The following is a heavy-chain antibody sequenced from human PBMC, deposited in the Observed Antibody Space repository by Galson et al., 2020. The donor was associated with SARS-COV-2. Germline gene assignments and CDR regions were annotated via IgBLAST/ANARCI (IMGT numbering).Heavy chain of an antibody. D-gene: IGHD1-26*01. V-gene: IGHV4-59*01. J-gene: IGHJ4*02. Sequence: RQAAGEAPPCNVYIYYSVSTNYNPSLRSRVTISIDTSKNQFSLKLSSVTAADTAVYYCARGVGATPNFDYWGQGTLVTVSS. CDR3: ARGVGATPNFDY. CDR2: IYYSVST.